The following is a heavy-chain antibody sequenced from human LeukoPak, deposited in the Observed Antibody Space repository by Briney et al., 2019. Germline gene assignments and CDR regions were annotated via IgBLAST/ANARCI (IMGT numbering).Heavy chain of an antibody. CDR2: ISAYNGNT. J-gene: IGHJ4*02. CDR3: ARDSPVRVGIAVAGTSADFDY. D-gene: IGHD6-19*01. V-gene: IGHV1-18*01. Sequence: ASVKVSCKASGYTFTSYGISWVRQAPGQGLEWMGWISAYNGNTNYAQKLQGRVTMTTDTSTSTAYMELRSLRSDDTAVYYCARDSPVRVGIAVAGTSADFDYWGQGTLVSVSS. CDR1: GYTFTSYG.